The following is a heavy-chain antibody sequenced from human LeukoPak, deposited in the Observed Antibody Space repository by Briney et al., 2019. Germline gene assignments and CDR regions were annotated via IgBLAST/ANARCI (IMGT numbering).Heavy chain of an antibody. J-gene: IGHJ4*02. Sequence: ASVKASCKASGYTFTSYDINWVRQATGQGLEWMGWMNPNSGNTGCAQKFQGRVTMTRNTSISTAYMELSSLRSEDTAVYYCARGRKGGITIFGVVTPYYFDYWGQGTLVTVSS. V-gene: IGHV1-8*01. CDR1: GYTFTSYD. D-gene: IGHD3-3*01. CDR2: MNPNSGNT. CDR3: ARGRKGGITIFGVVTPYYFDY.